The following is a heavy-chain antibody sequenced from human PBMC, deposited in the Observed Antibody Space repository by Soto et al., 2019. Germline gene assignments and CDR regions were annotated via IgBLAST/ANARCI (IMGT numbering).Heavy chain of an antibody. Sequence: VQLVESGGGLVKPGGSLRLSCAASGFTFSDYYMSWIRQAPGKGLEWVSAISNSGGSTYYAESVRGRFTISRDNSINTLYLQMSSLRTEDTAVYYCAHPRGYGVFDAVDIWGQGTMVTVSS. CDR3: AHPRGYGVFDAVDI. CDR2: ISNSGGST. J-gene: IGHJ3*02. D-gene: IGHD4-17*01. CDR1: GFTFSDYY. V-gene: IGHV3-23*04.